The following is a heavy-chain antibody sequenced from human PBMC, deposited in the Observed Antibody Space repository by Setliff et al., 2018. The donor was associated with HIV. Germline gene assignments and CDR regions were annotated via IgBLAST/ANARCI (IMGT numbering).Heavy chain of an antibody. CDR1: GGSISSGSYY. Sequence: SETLSLTCTVSGGSISSGSYYWSWIRQPAGKGLEWIGRIYTSGSTNYNPSLKSRVTISVDTSKNQFSLKLSSVTAADTAIYFCARPSAGGGYNYWYFGLWGRGTLVTVSS. CDR2: IYTSGST. D-gene: IGHD5-12*01. CDR3: ARPSAGGGYNYWYFGL. J-gene: IGHJ2*01. V-gene: IGHV4-61*02.